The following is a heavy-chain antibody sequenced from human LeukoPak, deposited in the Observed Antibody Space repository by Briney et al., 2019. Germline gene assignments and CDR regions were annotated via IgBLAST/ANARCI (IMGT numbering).Heavy chain of an antibody. V-gene: IGHV3-23*01. D-gene: IGHD1/OR15-1a*01. J-gene: IGHJ4*02. CDR1: GFPFSNYA. CDR2: MSGSGGST. CDR3: AKGEQGVDY. Sequence: GGSLRLSCAASGFPFSNYAMNWVRQAPGKGLEWVSAMSGSGGSTHYADSVKGRFTISRDNSMNTLFLQMNSLRAEDTAVYYCAKGEQGVDYWGQGTLVTVSS.